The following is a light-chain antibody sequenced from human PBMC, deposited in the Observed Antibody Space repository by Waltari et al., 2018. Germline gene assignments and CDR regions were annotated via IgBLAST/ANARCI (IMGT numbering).Light chain of an antibody. CDR3: SSYTSSSTLV. CDR1: SSDVGGYNY. J-gene: IGLJ2*01. CDR2: EVR. Sequence: QSALTQPASVSGSHGQSISISCTGTSSDVGGYNYASWYQQHPGKATKLRIYEVRNRPSGVSNLFSGSKSGNTASLTISGLQAEDEADYYCSSYTSSSTLVVGGGTKLTVL. V-gene: IGLV2-14*01.